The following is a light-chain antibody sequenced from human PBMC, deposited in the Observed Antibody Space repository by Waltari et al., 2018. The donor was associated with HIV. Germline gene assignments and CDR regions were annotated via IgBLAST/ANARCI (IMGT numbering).Light chain of an antibody. V-gene: IGLV8-61*01. Sequence: QTVVTQEPSFSVSPGGTVTLPCGLSSGSVSTPYYPSWYQHTPGQAPRTLIYNTNTRSFGVPDRVSGAILGNKAALNITGAQADDECDYYCVLYMGSGISVFGGGTKLTVL. CDR3: VLYMGSGISV. CDR2: NTN. J-gene: IGLJ2*01. CDR1: SGSVSTPYY.